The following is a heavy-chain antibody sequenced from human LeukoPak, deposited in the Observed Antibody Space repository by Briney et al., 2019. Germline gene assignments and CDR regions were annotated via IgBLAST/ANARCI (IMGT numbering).Heavy chain of an antibody. CDR2: ISSSGSTI. CDR1: GFTFSSYE. D-gene: IGHD1-14*01. CDR3: ARGHPGPMITSLNWFDP. Sequence: PGGSLRLSCAASGFTFSSYEMNWVRQAPGKGLEWVSYISSSGSTIYYADSVKGRFTISRDNAKNSLYLQMNSLRAEDTAVYYCARGHPGPMITSLNWFDPWGQGTLVTVSS. J-gene: IGHJ5*02. V-gene: IGHV3-48*03.